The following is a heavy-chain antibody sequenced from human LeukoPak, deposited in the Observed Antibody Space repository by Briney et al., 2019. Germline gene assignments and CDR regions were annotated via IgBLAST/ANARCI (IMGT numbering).Heavy chain of an antibody. CDR3: ASVCGSYSDY. V-gene: IGHV3-48*01. CDR2: ISSSSSTI. J-gene: IGHJ4*02. D-gene: IGHD3-16*01. Sequence: GGSLRLSCAASGFTFSSYSMNWVRQAPGKGLEWVSYISSSSSTIYYADSVKGRFTISRDNAKNSLYLQMNSLRAEDTAVYYCASVCGSYSDYWGQGTLVTVSS. CDR1: GFTFSSYS.